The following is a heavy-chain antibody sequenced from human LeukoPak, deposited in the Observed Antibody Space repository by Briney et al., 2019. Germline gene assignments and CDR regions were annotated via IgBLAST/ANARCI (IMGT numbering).Heavy chain of an antibody. CDR1: GGSISSGYY. CDR2: IYHSGST. J-gene: IGHJ5*02. Sequence: SETLSLTRTVSGGSISSGYYWGWIRQPPGKGLEWIGSIYHSGSTYYNPSLKSRVTISVDTSKNQFSLKLSSVTAADTAVYYCARNGGLLPPNWFDPWGQGTLVTVSS. D-gene: IGHD3-10*01. V-gene: IGHV4-38-2*02. CDR3: ARNGGLLPPNWFDP.